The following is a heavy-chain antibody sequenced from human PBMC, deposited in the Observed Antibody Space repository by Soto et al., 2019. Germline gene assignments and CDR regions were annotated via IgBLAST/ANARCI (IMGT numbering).Heavy chain of an antibody. CDR2: INSDGSST. D-gene: IGHD3-9*01. J-gene: IGHJ3*02. CDR1: GFTFSSYW. CDR3: ARDPFYPISYFDWFAPPVDAFDI. V-gene: IGHV3-74*01. Sequence: PGGSLRLSCAASGFTFSSYWMHWVRQAPGKGLVWVSRINSDGSSTSYADSVKGRFTISRDNAKNTLYLQMNSLRAEDTAVYYCARDPFYPISYFDWFAPPVDAFDIWGQGTMVTVPS.